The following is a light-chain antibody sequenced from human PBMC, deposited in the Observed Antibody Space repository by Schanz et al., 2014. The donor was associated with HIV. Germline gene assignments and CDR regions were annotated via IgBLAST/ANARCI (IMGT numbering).Light chain of an antibody. V-gene: IGLV1-44*01. CDR3: ATWDDALNAWV. J-gene: IGLJ3*02. Sequence: QSVLTQPPSVSGTPGQRVTMSCSGSNSNFRSNAVNWYQHLPGTAPKLLIYNSYHRPSGVPDRFSGSKSGTSASLAISGLQSEDEADYYCATWDDALNAWVFGGGTKLTV. CDR2: NSY. CDR1: NSNFRSNA.